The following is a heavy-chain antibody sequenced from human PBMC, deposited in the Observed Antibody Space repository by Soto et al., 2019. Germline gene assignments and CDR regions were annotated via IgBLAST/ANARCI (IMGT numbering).Heavy chain of an antibody. J-gene: IGHJ5*02. Sequence: ASVKVSCKASGYTFTGYYMHWVRQAPGQGLEWMGRINPNSGGTNYAQKFQGRVTMTRDTSISTAYMELSRLRSDDTAVYYCAWEYSSSWLFDPWGQGTLVTVSS. CDR3: AWEYSSSWLFDP. CDR1: GYTFTGYY. CDR2: INPNSGGT. V-gene: IGHV1-2*06. D-gene: IGHD6-13*01.